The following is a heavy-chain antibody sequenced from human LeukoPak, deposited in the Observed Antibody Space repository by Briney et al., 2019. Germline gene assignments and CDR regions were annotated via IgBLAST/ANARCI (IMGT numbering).Heavy chain of an antibody. CDR3: ARGPPALWFGEI. Sequence: SEALSLTCAVYGGSFSGYYWSWIRQPPGKGLEWIGEINHSGSTNYNPSLKSRVTISVDPSTNQFSLKLSSVTAADTAVYYCARGPPALWFGEIWGQGTMVTVSS. D-gene: IGHD3-10*01. J-gene: IGHJ3*02. CDR1: GGSFSGYY. V-gene: IGHV4-34*01. CDR2: INHSGST.